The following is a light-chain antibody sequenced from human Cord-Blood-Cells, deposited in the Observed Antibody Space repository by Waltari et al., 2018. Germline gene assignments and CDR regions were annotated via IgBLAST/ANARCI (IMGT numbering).Light chain of an antibody. Sequence: SYELTQPPSVSVSPGQTASITCSGDKLGDKYACWYQQKPGQSPVLVIYQDSKRPSGIPVRFTGSNSGNTATLTISWTQAMDEADYYCQAWDSSTWVFVGGTKLTVL. CDR1: KLGDKY. CDR2: QDS. CDR3: QAWDSSTWV. V-gene: IGLV3-1*01. J-gene: IGLJ3*02.